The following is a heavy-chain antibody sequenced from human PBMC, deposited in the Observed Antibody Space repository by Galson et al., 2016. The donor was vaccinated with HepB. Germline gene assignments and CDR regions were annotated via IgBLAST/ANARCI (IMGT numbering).Heavy chain of an antibody. CDR1: GYGFNSYW. V-gene: IGHV5-51*01. D-gene: IGHD3-3*01. Sequence: QSGAEVKKPGESLKISCKGSGYGFNSYWIAWVRQMPGKGLEWMGVIYPGDSDTRYSPSFQGQVTISVDKSIRTAYLQWSSLKASDTAMYYCARLEGRYDFWSAYHPAWFDPWGQGTLVTVSS. J-gene: IGHJ5*02. CDR3: ARLEGRYDFWSAYHPAWFDP. CDR2: IYPGDSDT.